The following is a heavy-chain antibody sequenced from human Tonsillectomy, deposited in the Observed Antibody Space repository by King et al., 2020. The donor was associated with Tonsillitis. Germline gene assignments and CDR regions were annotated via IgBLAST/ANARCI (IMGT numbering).Heavy chain of an antibody. CDR2: IYYIGST. CDR3: ARDLYSSGWSDAFDI. V-gene: IGHV4-59*11. Sequence: VQLQESGPGLLKPSETLSLTCTVSGCSISDHYWRWIRQSPGKGLEWIGSIYYIGSTIYNPSLKIRVTISIDRPKNQFSLQLRSVTAADTAVYYCARDLYSSGWSDAFDIWGQGTVVTVSS. J-gene: IGHJ3*02. D-gene: IGHD6-19*01. CDR1: GCSISDHY.